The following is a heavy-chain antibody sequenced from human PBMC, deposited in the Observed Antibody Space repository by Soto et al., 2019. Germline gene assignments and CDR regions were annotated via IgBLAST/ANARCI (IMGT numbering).Heavy chain of an antibody. CDR1: GGTFSSYT. J-gene: IGHJ5*02. Sequence: SVKVSCKASGGTFSSYTISWVRQAPGQGLEWMGRIIPILGIANYAQKFQGRVTITADKSTSTAYMELSSLRSEDTAVYYCARAIIAATINSPMDPWGQGTLVTVSS. CDR3: ARAIIAATINSPMDP. V-gene: IGHV1-69*02. D-gene: IGHD5-12*01. CDR2: IIPILGIA.